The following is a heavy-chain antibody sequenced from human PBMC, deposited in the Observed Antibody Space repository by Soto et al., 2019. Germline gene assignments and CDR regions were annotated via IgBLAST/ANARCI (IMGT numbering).Heavy chain of an antibody. D-gene: IGHD3-22*01. CDR1: GGSFSGYY. CDR2: INHSGST. V-gene: IGHV4-34*01. Sequence: QVQLQQWGAGLLKPSETLSLTCAVYGGSFSGYYLSWIRQPPGNGLEWIGEINHSGSTNYNPSFKTRVTVTVDTSRNQFSLKLSSVTAADTAEYYCAREGGYDKFDYWGQGTLVTVSS. CDR3: AREGGYDKFDY. J-gene: IGHJ4*02.